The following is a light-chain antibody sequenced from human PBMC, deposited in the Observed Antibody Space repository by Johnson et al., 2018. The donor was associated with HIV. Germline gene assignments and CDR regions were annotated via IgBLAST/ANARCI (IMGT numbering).Light chain of an antibody. J-gene: IGLJ1*01. CDR2: DTN. V-gene: IGLV1-51*01. CDR3: GTWDRSRRTGF. Sequence: QSLLTQPPSMSAAPGQKVTISCSGSSSNIGNNYVSWYQQVPGAAPKLLIYDTNRRPSGIPDRFSGSKSGTSATLGITGLQTGDEAGYYCGTWDRSRRTGFFGTGSKGSVL. CDR1: SSNIGNNY.